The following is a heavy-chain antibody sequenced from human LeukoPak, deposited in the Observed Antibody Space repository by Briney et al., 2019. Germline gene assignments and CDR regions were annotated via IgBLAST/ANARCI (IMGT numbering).Heavy chain of an antibody. CDR3: ARVQLYFPHHAIYYYYYMDV. V-gene: IGHV3-48*01. CDR2: ISSSSSTI. J-gene: IGHJ6*03. Sequence: GGSLRLSCAASGFTFSSYSMNWVRQAPGKGLEWVSYISSSSSTIYYADSVKGRFTISRDNAKNSLYLQMNSLRAEDTAVYYCARVQLYFPHHAIYYYYYMDVWGKGTTVTVSS. D-gene: IGHD2-2*01. CDR1: GFTFSSYS.